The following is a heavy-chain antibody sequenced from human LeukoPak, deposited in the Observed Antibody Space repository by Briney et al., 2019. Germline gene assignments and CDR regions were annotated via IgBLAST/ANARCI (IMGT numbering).Heavy chain of an antibody. CDR1: GFTFSNYA. D-gene: IGHD6-13*01. J-gene: IGHJ4*02. CDR2: ISGSGGST. CDR3: AKGDSSSWHGFDY. Sequence: QTGGSLRLSCAVSGFTFSNYAMNRVRQAPGKGLEWVSGISGSGGSTYYADSVKGRFTISRDNSKNTLYMQMNSLRAEDTAVYYCAKGDSSSWHGFDYWGQGTLVTVSS. V-gene: IGHV3-23*01.